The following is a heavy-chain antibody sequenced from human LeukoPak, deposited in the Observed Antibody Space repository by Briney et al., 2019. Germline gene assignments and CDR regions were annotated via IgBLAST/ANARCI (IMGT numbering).Heavy chain of an antibody. J-gene: IGHJ3*02. D-gene: IGHD4-23*01. CDR1: GFTVSSKY. Sequence: GGSLRLSCAASGFTVSSKYMSWVRQAPGKGLEWVSVIYSGGSTYYADSVKGRFTISRDNSKNTLYLQMNSLRAEDTAVYYCARDWSYGGNSGRSGFAFDIWGQGTMVTVSS. CDR2: IYSGGST. CDR3: ARDWSYGGNSGRSGFAFDI. V-gene: IGHV3-66*01.